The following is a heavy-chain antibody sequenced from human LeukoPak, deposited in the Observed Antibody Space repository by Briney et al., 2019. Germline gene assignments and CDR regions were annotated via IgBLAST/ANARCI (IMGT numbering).Heavy chain of an antibody. CDR1: GGSISSYY. CDR2: IYYSGST. Sequence: SETLSLTCTVSGGSISSYYWSWIRQPPGKGLEWIGYIYYSGSTNYNPSLKSRVTISVDTSKNQFSLKLSSVTAADTAVYYCARGLFSEYYYDSSGPPPHWGQGTLVTVSS. CDR3: ARGLFSEYYYDSSGPPPH. J-gene: IGHJ4*02. D-gene: IGHD3-22*01. V-gene: IGHV4-59*12.